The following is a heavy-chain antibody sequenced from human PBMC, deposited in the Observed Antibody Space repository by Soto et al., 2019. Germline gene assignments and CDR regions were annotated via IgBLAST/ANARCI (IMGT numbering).Heavy chain of an antibody. V-gene: IGHV3-21*01. Sequence: GGSLRLSCETSGFPFGIYTMNWVRQAPGKGLEWVSSISSSRTYIDYADSVEGRFAISRDDAKNSVFLEMTSLRVDDTAVYYCAREGNYHEFWGQGTLVTVSS. CDR2: ISSSRTYI. CDR1: GFPFGIYT. J-gene: IGHJ4*02. D-gene: IGHD3-10*01. CDR3: AREGNYHEF.